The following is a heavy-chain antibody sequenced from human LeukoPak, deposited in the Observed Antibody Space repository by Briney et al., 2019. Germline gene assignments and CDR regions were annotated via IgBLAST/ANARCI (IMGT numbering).Heavy chain of an antibody. D-gene: IGHD5-18*01. CDR2: INPNSGGT. J-gene: IGHJ4*02. Sequence: ASVKVSCKASGYTFTGYYMHWVRQAPGQGLEWMGRINPNSGGTNYAQKFQGRVNMTRDTSISTAYMELSRLRSDDTAVYYCARDLHTAMVANGDDWGQGTLVTVSS. CDR1: GYTFTGYY. V-gene: IGHV1-2*06. CDR3: ARDLHTAMVANGDD.